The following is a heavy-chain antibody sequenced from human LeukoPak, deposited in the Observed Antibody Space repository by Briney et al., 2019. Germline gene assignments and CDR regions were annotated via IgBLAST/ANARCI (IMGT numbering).Heavy chain of an antibody. CDR3: ARGSGIAVAGTLSFDY. Sequence: RGSLRLSCAASGFTFDDYGMSWVRQAPGKGLEWVSGINWNGGSTGYADSVKGRFTISRDNAKNSLYLQMHSLRAEDTALYYCARGSGIAVAGTLSFDYWGQGTLVTVSS. CDR2: INWNGGST. CDR1: GFTFDDYG. V-gene: IGHV3-20*04. J-gene: IGHJ4*02. D-gene: IGHD6-19*01.